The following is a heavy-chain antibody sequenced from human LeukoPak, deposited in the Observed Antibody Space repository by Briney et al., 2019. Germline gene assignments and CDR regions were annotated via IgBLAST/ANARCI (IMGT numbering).Heavy chain of an antibody. D-gene: IGHD5-12*01. CDR2: IWYDGSNK. CDR1: GFTFSSYG. J-gene: IGHJ3*02. V-gene: IGHV3-33*01. CDR3: ARDADIIVATMSDAFDI. Sequence: GRSLRLSCAASGFTFSSYGMHWVRQAPGKGLEWVAVIWYDGSNKYYADSVKGRFTISRDNSKNTLYLQMNSLRAEDTAVYYCARDADIIVATMSDAFDIWGQGTMVTVSS.